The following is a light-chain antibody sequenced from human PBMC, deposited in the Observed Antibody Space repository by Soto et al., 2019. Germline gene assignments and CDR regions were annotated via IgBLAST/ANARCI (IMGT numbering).Light chain of an antibody. CDR3: QQYGSSPIT. CDR2: GAS. V-gene: IGKV3-20*01. CDR1: QSVSSTY. J-gene: IGKJ5*01. Sequence: EIVLTQSPGTLSLSPGERATLSCRASQSVSSTYLIWYQQKPGQAPRLLIYGASRRTTGIPDRFSGSGSGTDFTLTISRLEPEDFAVYYCQQYGSSPITFGQGTRLEI.